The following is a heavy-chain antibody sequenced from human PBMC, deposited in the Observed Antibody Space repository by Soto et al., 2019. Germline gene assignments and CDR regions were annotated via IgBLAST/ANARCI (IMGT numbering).Heavy chain of an antibody. Sequence: QAGGSLRLSCAASGFTFNTYWMNWVRQVPGKGLVWVSRINSDGSDTTYADSVKGRFTISRDNAKNTLYLQMNSLRAEDTAVYYCARNGGDYHYYYAMDVWGQGTTVTVSS. CDR1: GFTFNTYW. CDR3: ARNGGDYHYYYAMDV. J-gene: IGHJ6*02. V-gene: IGHV3-74*01. D-gene: IGHD2-21*02. CDR2: INSDGSDT.